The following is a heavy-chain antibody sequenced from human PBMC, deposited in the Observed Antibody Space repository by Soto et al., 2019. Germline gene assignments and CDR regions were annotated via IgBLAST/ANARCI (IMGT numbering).Heavy chain of an antibody. Sequence: QVQLVQSGAEVKKPGSSVKVSCKASGGTFSSYTISWVRQAPGQGLEWMGRIIPILGIANYAQKFQGRVTITADKSTSTAYMELSSLRSEDTAVYYCARAHSGYDWRYNFDYWGQGTLVTVSS. D-gene: IGHD5-12*01. J-gene: IGHJ4*02. V-gene: IGHV1-69*02. CDR2: IIPILGIA. CDR1: GGTFSSYT. CDR3: ARAHSGYDWRYNFDY.